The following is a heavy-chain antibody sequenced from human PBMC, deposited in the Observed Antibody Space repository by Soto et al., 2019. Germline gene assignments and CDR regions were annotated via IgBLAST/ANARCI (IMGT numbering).Heavy chain of an antibody. D-gene: IGHD3-3*02. CDR3: AMTRTHFYNYGMDV. J-gene: IGHJ6*02. CDR1: GLTVSSKY. V-gene: IGHV3-66*01. Sequence: EVQLVESGGGLVQPGGSLRLSCAVSGLTVSSKYMSWVRQAPGKGREWVSSVYSTGSKYYADSVKGRFTISRDDSKNTLSLQMNSLRAEDTALYYCAMTRTHFYNYGMDVWGQGTTVTVSS. CDR2: VYSTGSK.